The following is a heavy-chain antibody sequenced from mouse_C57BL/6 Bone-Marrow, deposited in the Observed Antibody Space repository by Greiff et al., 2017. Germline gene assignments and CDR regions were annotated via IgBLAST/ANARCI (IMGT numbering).Heavy chain of an antibody. CDR1: GFTFSSYA. D-gene: IGHD1-1*01. Sequence: EVKLVESGEGLVKPGGSLKLSCAASGFTFSSYAMSWVRQTPEKRLERVAYISSGGDYIYYADTVKGRFTISRDNARNTLYLQMSSLKSEDTAMYYCTRGAGSSYVGYWYFDVWGTGTTVTVSS. CDR2: ISSGGDYI. J-gene: IGHJ1*03. V-gene: IGHV5-9-1*02. CDR3: TRGAGSSYVGYWYFDV.